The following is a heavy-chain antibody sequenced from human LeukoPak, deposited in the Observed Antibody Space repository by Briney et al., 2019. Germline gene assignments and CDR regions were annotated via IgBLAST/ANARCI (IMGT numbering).Heavy chain of an antibody. CDR2: IYYSGST. Sequence: SETLSLTCTVSGGSISSSSYYWGWIRQPPGKGLEWIGSIYYSGSTYYNPSLKSRVTISVDTSKNQFSLKLSSVTAAGTAVYYCARGSADAYYFDYWGQGTLVTVSS. CDR1: GGSISSSSYY. V-gene: IGHV4-39*07. CDR3: ARGSADAYYFDY. J-gene: IGHJ4*02.